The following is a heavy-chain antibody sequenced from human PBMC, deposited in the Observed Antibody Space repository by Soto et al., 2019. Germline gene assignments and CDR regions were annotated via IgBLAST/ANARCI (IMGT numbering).Heavy chain of an antibody. CDR2: IYYSGST. D-gene: IGHD2-2*01. CDR3: ARHGFDVVVNNYEVNYYYYMDV. CDR1: GGSISSYY. Sequence: QVQLQESGPGLVKPSETLSLTCTVSGGSISSYYWSWIRQPPGKGLEWIGYIYYSGSTNYNPSLKSRVTISVDTSKNQFSLKLSSVTAADTAVYYCARHGFDVVVNNYEVNYYYYMDVWGKGTTVTVSS. V-gene: IGHV4-59*08. J-gene: IGHJ6*03.